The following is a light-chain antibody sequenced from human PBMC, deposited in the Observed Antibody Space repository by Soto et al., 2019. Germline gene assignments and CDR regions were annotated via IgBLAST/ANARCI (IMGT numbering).Light chain of an antibody. J-gene: IGKJ2*01. V-gene: IGKV1-5*03. CDR3: QQYETYPYT. CDR1: QSLSGW. CDR2: ASS. Sequence: DIQMTQSPSTLSASVGERVTITCRASQSLSGWVAWYQQKPGKAPKLLSFASSVLESGVPSRFGGGGSGTEYTLTISSLQPDDFATYYCQQYETYPYTFGQGTKLEIK.